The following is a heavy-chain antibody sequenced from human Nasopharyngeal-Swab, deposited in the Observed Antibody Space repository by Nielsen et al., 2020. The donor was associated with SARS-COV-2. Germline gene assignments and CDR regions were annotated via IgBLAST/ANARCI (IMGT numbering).Heavy chain of an antibody. V-gene: IGHV3-15*01. J-gene: IGHJ4*02. Sequence: GESLKISCAASGFTFSSYGMHWVRQAPGKGLEWVGRIQSKTDGGTTDYAAPVKGRFTISRDDSKNTLYLQMNSLKTEDTAVYYCATDWEGIADYWGQGTLVTVSS. CDR1: GFTFSSYG. CDR3: ATDWEGIADY. D-gene: IGHD1-26*01. CDR2: IQSKTDGGTT.